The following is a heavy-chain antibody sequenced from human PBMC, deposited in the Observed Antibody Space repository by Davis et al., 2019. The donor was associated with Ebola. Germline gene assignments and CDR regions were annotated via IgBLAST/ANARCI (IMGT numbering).Heavy chain of an antibody. CDR1: GFTFSGSA. D-gene: IGHD1-14*01. J-gene: IGHJ4*01. CDR3: AASAGTGGKFDY. V-gene: IGHV1-58*02. CDR2: IVLGSGNT. Sequence: AASVKVSCKASGFTFSGSAMQWVRQARGQGLEWMGWIVLGSGNTNYAQKFQGRVTITRDMSTSTSYLDLSNLRSEDTAVYYCAASAGTGGKFDYWGQGTLVTVSS.